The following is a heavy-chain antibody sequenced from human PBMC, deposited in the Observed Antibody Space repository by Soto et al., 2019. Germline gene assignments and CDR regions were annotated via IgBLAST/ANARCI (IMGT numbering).Heavy chain of an antibody. D-gene: IGHD4-17*01. CDR2: IYYSGST. V-gene: IGHV4-31*03. J-gene: IGHJ4*02. Sequence: ASETLSLTCTVSGGSISSGGYYWSWIRQHPGKGLEWIGYIYYSGSTYYNPSLKSRVTISVDTSKNQFSLKLSSVTAADTAVYYCARDLGVDYGGNPETGFDYWGQGTLVTVSS. CDR3: ARDLGVDYGGNPETGFDY. CDR1: GGSISSGGYY.